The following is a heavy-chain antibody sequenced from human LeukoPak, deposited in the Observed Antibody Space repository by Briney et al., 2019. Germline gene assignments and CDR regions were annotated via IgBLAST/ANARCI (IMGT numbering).Heavy chain of an antibody. CDR3: ASEYERGSYCFDS. CDR2: ISYDGSNK. J-gene: IGHJ4*02. CDR1: GFSFSYFD. Sequence: PGGSLRLSCAPSGFSFSYFDMHWVRQAPGKGLEWVAVISYDGSNKYYADSVKGRFAISRDNSRNTVYLQMNSLRAEDTAVYYCASEYERGSYCFDSWGQGTLVTVSS. V-gene: IGHV3-30*09. D-gene: IGHD3-16*01.